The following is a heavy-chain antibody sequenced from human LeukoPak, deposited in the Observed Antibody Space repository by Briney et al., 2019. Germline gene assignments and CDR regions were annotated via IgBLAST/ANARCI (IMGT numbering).Heavy chain of an antibody. V-gene: IGHV3-64*01. CDR3: ARDGEYCGGDCSPSWYLDL. J-gene: IGHJ2*01. D-gene: IGHD2-21*02. Sequence: WESLRLSCAASGFTFSSYAMHWVRQAPGKGLEYVSAMSSNGGTTYYANSVKGRFTISRDNSKNTLYLQMGSLRAEDMAVYYCARDGEYCGGDCSPSWYLDLWGRGTLVT. CDR1: GFTFSSYA. CDR2: MSSNGGTT.